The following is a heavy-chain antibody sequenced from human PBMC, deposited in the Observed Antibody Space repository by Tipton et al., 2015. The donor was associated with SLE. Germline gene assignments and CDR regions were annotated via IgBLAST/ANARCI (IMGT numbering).Heavy chain of an antibody. D-gene: IGHD3-16*02. CDR2: INHSGST. Sequence: TLSLTRAVYGGSFSGYYWSWIRQPPGKGLEWIGEINHSGSTNYNPSLKSRVTISVDTSKNQFSLKLSSVTAADTAVYYCARTQYTFGGVIAPFDYWGQGTLVTVSS. V-gene: IGHV4-34*01. CDR1: GGSFSGYY. J-gene: IGHJ4*02. CDR3: ARTQYTFGGVIAPFDY.